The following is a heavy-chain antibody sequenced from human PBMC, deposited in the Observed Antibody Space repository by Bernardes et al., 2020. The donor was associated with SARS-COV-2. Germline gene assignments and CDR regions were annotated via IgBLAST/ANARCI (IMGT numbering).Heavy chain of an antibody. V-gene: IGHV1-2*02. CDR2: IYPTTGET. D-gene: IGHD2-15*01. J-gene: IGHJ5*02. Sequence: ASVEVSCKASGYTFRDYYINWVRQAPGQGPEWMGWIYPTTGETNYAQKFRGRVTFTKDTSTVTAYMELSGLTSDDTAIYYCAQERGYCGNGCYGFDPWGQGTLVTVSS. CDR1: GYTFRDYY. CDR3: AQERGYCGNGCYGFDP.